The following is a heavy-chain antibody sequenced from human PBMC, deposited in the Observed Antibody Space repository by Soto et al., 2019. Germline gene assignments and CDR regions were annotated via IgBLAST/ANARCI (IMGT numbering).Heavy chain of an antibody. CDR2: IYKTGSP. Sequence: PSETLSLTCTVSGGSISGENHYWSWLRQPPGKGLEWIGYIYKTGSPYYNPSLRSRATISMDTSKTQFSLKLSSVTAADTAVYYCAIERGVIDAGSSDYWFDPCGQGSILTVSS. J-gene: IGHJ5*02. CDR3: AIERGVIDAGSSDYWFDP. CDR1: GGSISGENHY. D-gene: IGHD3-16*02. V-gene: IGHV4-30-4*01.